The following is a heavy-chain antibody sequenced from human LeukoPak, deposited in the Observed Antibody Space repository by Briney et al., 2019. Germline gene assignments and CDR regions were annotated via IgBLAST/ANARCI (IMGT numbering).Heavy chain of an antibody. CDR2: IYYNGNT. J-gene: IGHJ4*02. Sequence: SETLSLTCTVSGGSISSYYWGWIRQAPGKGLEWIGSIYYNGNTYYSPSLKSRVTISADKSKNQFSLKLSSVTAADAAVYYCAATIVVAGMSFPYFDYWGQGTLVTAPS. D-gene: IGHD2-15*01. CDR1: GGSISSYY. CDR3: AATIVVAGMSFPYFDY. V-gene: IGHV4-59*05.